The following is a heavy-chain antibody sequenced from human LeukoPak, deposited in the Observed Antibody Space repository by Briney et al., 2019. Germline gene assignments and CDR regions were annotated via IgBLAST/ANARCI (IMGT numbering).Heavy chain of an antibody. V-gene: IGHV3-74*01. CDR2: IYSDGSGT. CDR3: ANWGSAFDI. D-gene: IGHD7-27*01. J-gene: IGHJ3*02. CDR1: GFTFSKYW. Sequence: GGSLRLSCAASGFTFSKYWMHWVRQAPGKGLVWVSRIYSDGSGTSYADSVKGRFTISRDNAKNTLFLQRNRLRAEDTAVYYCANWGSAFDIWGQGTMVIVSS.